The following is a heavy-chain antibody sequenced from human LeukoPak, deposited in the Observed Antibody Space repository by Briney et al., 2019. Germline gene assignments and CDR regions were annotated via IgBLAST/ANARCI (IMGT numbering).Heavy chain of an antibody. Sequence: GGSLRLSCAASGFTFSSNAMSWVRQTPGKGLEWFSAISDSGGSTYYADSVKGRFTISRDNSKNTLYLQMNSLRAEDTAVYYCARDDTDCSSTSCYGADGNYYYYYGMDVWGQGTTVTVSS. V-gene: IGHV3-23*01. CDR2: ISDSGGST. CDR1: GFTFSSNA. J-gene: IGHJ6*02. D-gene: IGHD2-2*01. CDR3: ARDDTDCSSTSCYGADGNYYYYYGMDV.